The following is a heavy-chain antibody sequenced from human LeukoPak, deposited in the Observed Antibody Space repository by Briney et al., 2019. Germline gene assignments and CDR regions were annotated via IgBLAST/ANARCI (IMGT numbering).Heavy chain of an antibody. Sequence: ASVKVSCKVSGYTLTELSMHWVRQAPGKGLEWMGGFDPEDGETIYAQKFQGRVTMTEDTSTDTAYMELSSLRSEDTAVYYCARVGGYCSSTSCYNWNWFDPWGQGTLVTVSS. J-gene: IGHJ5*02. V-gene: IGHV1-24*01. D-gene: IGHD2-2*02. CDR1: GYTLTELS. CDR3: ARVGGYCSSTSCYNWNWFDP. CDR2: FDPEDGET.